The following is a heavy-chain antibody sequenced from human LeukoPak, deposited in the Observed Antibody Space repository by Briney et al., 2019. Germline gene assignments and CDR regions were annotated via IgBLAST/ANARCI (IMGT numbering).Heavy chain of an antibody. Sequence: SETLSLTCAVYGGSFSGYYWSWIRQPPGKGLEWIGEINHSGSTNYNPSLKSRVTISVDTSKNQFSLKLTSVTAPDPAVYYCAKVEVRELAYWGQGPLVPVS. V-gene: IGHV4-34*01. CDR1: GGSFSGYY. J-gene: IGHJ4*02. D-gene: IGHD3-10*01. CDR2: INHSGST. CDR3: AKVEVRELAY.